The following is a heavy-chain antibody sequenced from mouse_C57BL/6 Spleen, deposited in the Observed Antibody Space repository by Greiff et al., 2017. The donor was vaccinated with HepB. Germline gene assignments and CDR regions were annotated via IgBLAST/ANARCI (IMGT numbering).Heavy chain of an antibody. CDR1: GYTFTSYW. CDR3: ARHGSSYGYFDY. J-gene: IGHJ2*01. D-gene: IGHD1-1*01. V-gene: IGHV1-64*01. CDR2: IHPNSGST. Sequence: VQLQQPGAELVKPGASVKLSCKASGYTFTSYWMHWVKQRPGQGLEWIGMIHPNSGSTNYNEKFKSKATLTVDKSSSTAYMQLSSLTSEDSAVYYCARHGSSYGYFDYWGQGTTLTVSS.